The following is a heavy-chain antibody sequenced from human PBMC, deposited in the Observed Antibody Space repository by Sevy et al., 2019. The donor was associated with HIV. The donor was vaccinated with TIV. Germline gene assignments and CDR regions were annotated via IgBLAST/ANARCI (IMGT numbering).Heavy chain of an antibody. CDR1: GFTFSSYA. D-gene: IGHD4-17*01. CDR3: AKDRKDGDYFGDY. CDR2: TSGSGGST. V-gene: IGHV3-23*01. J-gene: IGHJ4*02. Sequence: GGSLRLSCAASGFTFSSYAMSWVRQAPGKGLEWVSATSGSGGSTYYADSVKGRFTISRDNSKNTLYLQMNSLRAEDTAVYYCAKDRKDGDYFGDYWGQGTLVTVSS.